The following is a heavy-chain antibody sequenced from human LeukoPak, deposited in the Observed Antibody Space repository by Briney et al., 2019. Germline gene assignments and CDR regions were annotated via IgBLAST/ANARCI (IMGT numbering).Heavy chain of an antibody. D-gene: IGHD3-16*01. V-gene: IGHV4-59*01. CDR3: ARVGGWPQYYHYYMDV. CDR2: IYYSGST. Sequence: SETLSLTCTVSGGSIISYYWSWIRQPPGKGLEWIGYIYYSGSTNYNPSLKSRVTISVDTSKNQFSLKLRSVTAAGTAVYYCARVGGWPQYYHYYMDVWGKGTTVTVSS. CDR1: GGSIISYY. J-gene: IGHJ6*03.